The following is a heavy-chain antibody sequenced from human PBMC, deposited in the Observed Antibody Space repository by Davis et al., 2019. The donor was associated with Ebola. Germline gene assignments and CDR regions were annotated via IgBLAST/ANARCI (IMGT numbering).Heavy chain of an antibody. CDR2: ISSSGSTI. Sequence: GESLKISCAASGFTFSDYYMSWIRQAPGKGLEWVSYISSSGSTIYYAGSVQGRFTISRDNSKSTLFLQMNSLRAEDTAVYYCAKHRGDRLRDFDYWGQGTLVTVSS. J-gene: IGHJ4*02. CDR3: AKHRGDRLRDFDY. V-gene: IGHV3-11*01. D-gene: IGHD3-10*01. CDR1: GFTFSDYY.